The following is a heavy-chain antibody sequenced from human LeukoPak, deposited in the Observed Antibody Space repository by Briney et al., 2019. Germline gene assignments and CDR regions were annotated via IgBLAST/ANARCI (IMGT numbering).Heavy chain of an antibody. J-gene: IGHJ6*02. CDR1: GFTFGKYW. CDR3: AKGSVSMAGTPGDV. D-gene: IGHD6-19*01. CDR2: IGGGGYST. V-gene: IGHV3-23*01. Sequence: PGGSLRLSCVASGFTFGKYWMSWVRQAPGKGLEWVSTIGGGGYSTYYADSVKGRFTISRDNSKNTLFLQMNSLRAEDTAIYYCAKGSVSMAGTPGDVWGQGTTVTVSS.